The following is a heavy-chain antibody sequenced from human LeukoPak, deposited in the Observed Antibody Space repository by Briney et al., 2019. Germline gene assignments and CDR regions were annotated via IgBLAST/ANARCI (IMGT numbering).Heavy chain of an antibody. V-gene: IGHV4-59*01. CDR2: IHNSGST. CDR1: GGSISGYY. CDR3: ARDLYTADGMDV. D-gene: IGHD5-18*01. Sequence: SETLSLTCAVSGGSISGYYWSWIRQPPGQGLEWIGYIHNSGSTNYNPSLKSRVTISVDTSKSQFSLKLNSVTAADTAVYFCARDLYTADGMDVWGQGTTVTVSS. J-gene: IGHJ6*02.